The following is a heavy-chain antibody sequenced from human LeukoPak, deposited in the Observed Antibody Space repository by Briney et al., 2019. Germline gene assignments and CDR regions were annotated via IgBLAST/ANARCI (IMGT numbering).Heavy chain of an antibody. CDR1: GYTLTELS. D-gene: IGHD3-22*01. V-gene: IGHV1-24*01. Sequence: VSVKVSCKVSGYTLTELSMHWVRQAPGKGLEWMGGFDPEDGETIYAQKFQGRVTMTEDTSTDTAYMELSSLRSEDTAVYYCATGIQYDSSGYLSFYFDYWGQGTLVTVSS. CDR3: ATGIQYDSSGYLSFYFDY. CDR2: FDPEDGET. J-gene: IGHJ4*02.